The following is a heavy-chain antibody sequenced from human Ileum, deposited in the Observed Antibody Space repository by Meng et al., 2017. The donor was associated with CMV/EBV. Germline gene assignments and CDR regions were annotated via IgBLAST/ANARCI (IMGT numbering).Heavy chain of an antibody. CDR1: AYTFTDYY. D-gene: IGHD6-13*01. V-gene: IGHV1-2*06. Sequence: CTPSAYTFTDYYLHWVRQAPGPGLERMGRIHPNSGGTNYEQRFQGRVTMTRDTSISTAYMELSSLISDDTAIYYCARGDGTAAGTAYWGQGTLVTVSS. J-gene: IGHJ4*02. CDR3: ARGDGTAAGTAY. CDR2: IHPNSGGT.